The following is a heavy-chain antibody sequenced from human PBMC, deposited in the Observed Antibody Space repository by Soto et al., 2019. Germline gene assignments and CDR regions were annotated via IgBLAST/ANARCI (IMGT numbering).Heavy chain of an antibody. CDR2: INPSGGST. Sequence: ASVKVSFKASGYTFTSYYMHWVRQAPGQGLEWMGIINPSGGSTSYAQKFQGRVTMTRDTSTSTVYMELSSLRSEDTAVYYCARDALGYSSSNWFDPWGQGTLVTVSS. CDR1: GYTFTSYY. J-gene: IGHJ5*02. CDR3: ARDALGYSSSNWFDP. D-gene: IGHD6-6*01. V-gene: IGHV1-46*01.